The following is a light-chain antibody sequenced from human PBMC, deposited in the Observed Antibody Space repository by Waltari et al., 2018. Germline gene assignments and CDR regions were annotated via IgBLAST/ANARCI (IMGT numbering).Light chain of an antibody. CDR2: GAS. CDR1: QSVSSN. Sequence: THACRARQSVSSNLAWYQQKPGQAPRLLIYGASTRATGIPARFSGSGSGTEFTLTISSLQSEDFAVYYCQQYNNWRTFGQGTKVEIK. J-gene: IGKJ1*01. CDR3: QQYNNWRT. V-gene: IGKV3-15*01.